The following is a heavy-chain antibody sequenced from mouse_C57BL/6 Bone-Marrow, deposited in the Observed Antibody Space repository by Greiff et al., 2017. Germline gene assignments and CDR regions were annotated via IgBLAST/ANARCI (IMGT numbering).Heavy chain of an antibody. CDR3: IDYDGYYAMDY. V-gene: IGHV14-4*01. J-gene: IGHJ4*01. CDR2: IDPENGDT. CDR1: GFNIKDDY. Sequence: VQLQQSGAELVRPGASVKLSCTASGFNIKDDYMHWVKQRPEQGLEWIGWIDPENGDTAYASKFQGKATITADTSSNTAYLQLSSLTSEDTAVYYCIDYDGYYAMDYWGQGTSVTVSS. D-gene: IGHD2-4*01.